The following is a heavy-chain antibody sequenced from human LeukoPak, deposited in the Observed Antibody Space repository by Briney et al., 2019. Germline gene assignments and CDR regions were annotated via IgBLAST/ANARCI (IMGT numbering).Heavy chain of an antibody. D-gene: IGHD3-3*01. CDR2: IYYSGST. J-gene: IGHJ4*02. CDR3: ARATYFWSGYSTYFDY. Sequence: SETLSLTCTVSGGSISSYYWSWIRQPPGKGLEWIGDIYYSGSTNYNPSLKSRVTISVDTSQNQFSLKLSSVTAADTAVYYCARATYFWSGYSTYFDYWGQGTLVTVSS. V-gene: IGHV4-59*01. CDR1: GGSISSYY.